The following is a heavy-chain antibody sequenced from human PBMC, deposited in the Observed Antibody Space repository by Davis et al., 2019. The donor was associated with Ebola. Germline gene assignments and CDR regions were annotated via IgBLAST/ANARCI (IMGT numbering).Heavy chain of an antibody. CDR1: GYTFISYG. D-gene: IGHD3-10*01. V-gene: IGHV1-18*01. CDR2: ISGYNGNT. CDR3: ARDIGYSFGSGSYSKYDY. Sequence: AASVKVSCKASGYTFISYGITWVRQAPGQGLEWMGWISGYNGNTNYAQNLQGRVTMTTDTSTSTAYMELRSLRSDDTAVYYCARDIGYSFGSGSYSKYDYWGQGTLVTVSS. J-gene: IGHJ4*02.